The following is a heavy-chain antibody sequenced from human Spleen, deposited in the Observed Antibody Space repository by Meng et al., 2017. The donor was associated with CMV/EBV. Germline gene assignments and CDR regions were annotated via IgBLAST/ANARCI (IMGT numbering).Heavy chain of an antibody. J-gene: IGHJ4*02. CDR2: IFSNDEK. CDR3: ARTGDIVGRPLDY. Sequence: VSGLSLSNTGMGVSWTRQPPGKALEWLADIFSNDEKSYNTSLKNRLTISKDSSNSQVVLSMTSMDPVDTGTYYCARTGDIVGRPLDYWGQGSLVTVSS. CDR1: GLSLSNTGMG. D-gene: IGHD6-6*01. V-gene: IGHV2-26*01.